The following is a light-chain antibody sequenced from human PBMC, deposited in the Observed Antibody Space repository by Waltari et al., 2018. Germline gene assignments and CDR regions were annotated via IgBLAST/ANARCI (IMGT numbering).Light chain of an antibody. Sequence: QSALTKPASVSGSPGQSITISCTGTSSDIGAYKYVSWYQQHPGKAPKLIIYEVSNRPSGVSNRFSGSKSGNPASLSISGLQAEDEADYYCISFTSSVTYVFGTGTRVTVV. CDR3: ISFTSSVTYV. CDR1: SSDIGAYKY. J-gene: IGLJ1*01. CDR2: EVS. V-gene: IGLV2-14*01.